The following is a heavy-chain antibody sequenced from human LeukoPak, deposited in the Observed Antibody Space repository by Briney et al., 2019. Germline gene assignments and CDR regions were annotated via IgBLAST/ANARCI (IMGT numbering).Heavy chain of an antibody. Sequence: SETLPLTCAVYGGSFSGYYWSWIRQPPGKGLEWIGEINHSGSTNYNPSLKSRVTISVDTSKNQFSLKLSSVTAADTAVYYCARGAGYSSSKTDYWGQGTLVTVSS. CDR1: GGSFSGYY. CDR2: INHSGST. D-gene: IGHD6-13*01. J-gene: IGHJ4*02. CDR3: ARGAGYSSSKTDY. V-gene: IGHV4-34*01.